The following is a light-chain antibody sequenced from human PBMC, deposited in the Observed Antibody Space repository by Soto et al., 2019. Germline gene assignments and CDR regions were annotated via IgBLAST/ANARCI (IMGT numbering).Light chain of an antibody. CDR2: KAS. Sequence: DIQMTQSPSTLSASVGDRVTITCRASQSISSRLAWYQQKPGKAPKLLIYKASSLESGVPSRISGSGSGTEFTLTISSLQPDDFANYYCQQYNSYPTFGQGTRLEIK. CDR1: QSISSR. J-gene: IGKJ5*01. V-gene: IGKV1-5*03. CDR3: QQYNSYPT.